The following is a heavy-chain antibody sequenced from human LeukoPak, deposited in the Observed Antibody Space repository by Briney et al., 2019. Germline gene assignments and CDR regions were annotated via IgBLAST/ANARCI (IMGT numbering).Heavy chain of an antibody. D-gene: IGHD6-6*01. CDR3: ARAGIAARPGSYYYYYMDV. J-gene: IGHJ6*03. CDR2: IYYSGST. Sequence: PSETLSLTCTVSGGSIGSHYWSWIRQPPGKGLEWIGYIYYSGSTNYNPSLKSRVTISVDTSKNQFSLKLSSVTAADTAVYYCARAGIAARPGSYYYYYMDVWGKGTTVTVSS. CDR1: GGSIGSHY. V-gene: IGHV4-59*11.